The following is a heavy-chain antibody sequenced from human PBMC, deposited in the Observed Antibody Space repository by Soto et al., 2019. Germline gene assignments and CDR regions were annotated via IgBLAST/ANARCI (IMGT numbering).Heavy chain of an antibody. V-gene: IGHV4-39*02. CDR1: GGSITASSYN. J-gene: IGHJ3*01. Sequence: SATLSLTCSVSGGSITASSYNWDWIRQPPGKGLEWIGTIYYDGSTSYNPSLKSQVTISVDTSKNHFALKVNSVTAADTAVYYCARFYGNAFDVWGRGTVVTVSS. CDR2: IYYDGST. D-gene: IGHD3-10*01. CDR3: ARFYGNAFDV.